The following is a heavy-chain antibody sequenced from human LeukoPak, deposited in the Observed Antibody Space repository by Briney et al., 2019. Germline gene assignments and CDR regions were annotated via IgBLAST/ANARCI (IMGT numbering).Heavy chain of an antibody. Sequence: ASVKVSCKASGYSFDRYGISWVRQAPGQGLEWLGWIGAFNGNTNYAQNLQGRVTMTADTSTTTAYMELRSLSSDDTAVYYCARDFLSYDGSENHFEDTFNIWGQGTMVTVSS. CDR2: IGAFNGNT. CDR3: ARDFLSYDGSENHFEDTFNI. J-gene: IGHJ3*02. V-gene: IGHV1-18*01. CDR1: GYSFDRYG. D-gene: IGHD3-22*01.